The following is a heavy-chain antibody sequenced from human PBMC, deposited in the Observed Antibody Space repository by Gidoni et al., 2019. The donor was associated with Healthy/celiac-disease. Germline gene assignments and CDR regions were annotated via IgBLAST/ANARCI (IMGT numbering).Heavy chain of an antibody. V-gene: IGHV4-31*03. Sequence: QAQLQEAGPGLVKPSQTLSLTCTVSGGSISNRGYYWSWIRQHPGKGLEWIGYIYYSGSTYYNPSLKSRVTISVDTSKNQFSLKLSSVTAADTAVYYCARGCSGGSCYNAFDIWGQGTMVTVSS. CDR1: GGSISNRGYY. D-gene: IGHD2-15*01. J-gene: IGHJ3*02. CDR2: IYYSGST. CDR3: ARGCSGGSCYNAFDI.